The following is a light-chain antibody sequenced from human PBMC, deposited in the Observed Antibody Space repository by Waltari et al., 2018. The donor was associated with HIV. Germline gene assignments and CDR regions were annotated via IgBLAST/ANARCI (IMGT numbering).Light chain of an antibody. CDR1: SSDGGGYNY. J-gene: IGLJ2*01. CDR3: SAYSSSDTHVV. V-gene: IGLV2-14*01. CDR2: EVR. Sequence: QSALTQPASVSGSPGQSITISCTGTSSDGGGYNYVSWYQQHPGKAPQFLIYEVRNRPSGVSNRFSAAKSGNTASLTISGLQAEDEAYYYCSAYSSSDTHVVFGGGTKLTVL.